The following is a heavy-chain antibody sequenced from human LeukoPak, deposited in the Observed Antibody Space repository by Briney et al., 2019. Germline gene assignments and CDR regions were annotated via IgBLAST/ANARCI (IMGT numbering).Heavy chain of an antibody. J-gene: IGHJ4*02. CDR3: AKRFFPGAAAASFDY. CDR1: GFTFSSYA. Sequence: PGGSLRLSCAASGFTFSSYAMHWVRQAPGKGLEWVAVISYDGSNKYYADSVKGRFTISRDNSKNTLYLQMNSLRAEDTAVYYWAKRFFPGAAAASFDYWGQGTLVTVST. D-gene: IGHD6-13*01. CDR2: ISYDGSNK. V-gene: IGHV3-30*04.